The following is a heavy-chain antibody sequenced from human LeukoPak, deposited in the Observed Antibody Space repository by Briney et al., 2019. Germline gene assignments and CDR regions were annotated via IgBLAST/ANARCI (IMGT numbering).Heavy chain of an antibody. V-gene: IGHV3-74*01. CDR2: INSDGSST. D-gene: IGHD2-21*02. CDR1: GFTFSNYW. Sequence: GGSLRLSCAASGFTFSNYWMYWVRQAPGKGLVWVSRINSDGSSTTYADSVNGRFTISRDNAKNTLYLQMNSLRAEDTAVYYCARVAYCGGDCYSFYYYGMDVWGQGTTVTVSS. J-gene: IGHJ6*02. CDR3: ARVAYCGGDCYSFYYYGMDV.